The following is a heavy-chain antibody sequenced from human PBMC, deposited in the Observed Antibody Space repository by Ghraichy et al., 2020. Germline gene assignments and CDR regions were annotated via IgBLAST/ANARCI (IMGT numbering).Heavy chain of an antibody. D-gene: IGHD6-19*01. CDR1: GFTFSSYG. CDR3: ARLHAEWGSYSSGWYLDDY. V-gene: IGHV3-33*08. J-gene: IGHJ4*02. Sequence: GGSLRLSCAASGFTFSSYGMHWVRQAPGKGLEWVAVIWYDGSNKYYADSVKGRFTISRDNSKNTLYLQMNSLRAEDTAVYYCARLHAEWGSYSSGWYLDDYWGQGTLVTVSS. CDR2: IWYDGSNK.